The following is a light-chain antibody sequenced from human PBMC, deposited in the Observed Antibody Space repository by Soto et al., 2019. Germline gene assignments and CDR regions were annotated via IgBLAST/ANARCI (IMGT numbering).Light chain of an antibody. Sequence: EIVMTQSPATLSLSPGERATLSCRASQSVSSSYLSWYQQKPGQAPRLLIYGASTSATGIPARFSGSGSGTDFTLTISSLQPEDFAVYYCQQDGTFGQGTKV. CDR3: QQDGT. V-gene: IGKV3D-7*01. CDR1: QSVSSSY. CDR2: GAS. J-gene: IGKJ1*01.